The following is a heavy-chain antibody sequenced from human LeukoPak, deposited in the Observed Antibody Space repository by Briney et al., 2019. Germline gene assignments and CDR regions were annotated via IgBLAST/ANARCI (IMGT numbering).Heavy chain of an antibody. J-gene: IGHJ5*02. CDR1: GYTFTGYY. CDR3: ASSRFGESPFDP. Sequence: ASVKVSCKASGYTFTGYYMHWGRQAPGQGLEWMGWINPNSGGTNYAQKFQGRVTMTRDTSISTAYMELSRLRSDDTAVYYCASSRFGESPFDPWGQGNLVTVSS. CDR2: INPNSGGT. D-gene: IGHD3-10*01. V-gene: IGHV1-2*02.